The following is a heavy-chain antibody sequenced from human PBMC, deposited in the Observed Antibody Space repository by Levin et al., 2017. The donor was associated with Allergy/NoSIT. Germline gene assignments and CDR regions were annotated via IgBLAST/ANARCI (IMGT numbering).Heavy chain of an antibody. CDR2: INWNGGST. J-gene: IGHJ3*02. D-gene: IGHD2/OR15-2a*01. Sequence: GGSLRLSCAASGFTFDDYGMSWVRQAPGKGLEWVSGINWNGGSTGYADSVKGRFTISRDNAKNSLYLQMNSLRAEDTALYHCARHRFTMNIHDGFDIWGQGTMVIMSS. V-gene: IGHV3-20*01. CDR1: GFTFDDYG. CDR3: ARHRFTMNIHDGFDI.